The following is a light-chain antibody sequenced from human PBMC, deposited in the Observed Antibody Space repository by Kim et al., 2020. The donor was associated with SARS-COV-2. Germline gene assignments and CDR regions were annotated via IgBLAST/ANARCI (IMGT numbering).Light chain of an antibody. CDR2: QDS. CDR3: QAWDSSTVV. J-gene: IGLJ2*01. V-gene: IGLV3-1*01. Sequence: VPTGQTASITCSGDKLGDKYACWYQQKPGQSPVLVIYQDSKRPSGIPERFSGSNSGNTATLTISGTQAMDEADYYCQAWDSSTVVFGGGTQLTVL. CDR1: KLGDKY.